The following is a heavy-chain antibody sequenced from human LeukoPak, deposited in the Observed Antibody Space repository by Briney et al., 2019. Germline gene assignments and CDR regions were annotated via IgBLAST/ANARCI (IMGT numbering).Heavy chain of an antibody. V-gene: IGHV3-23*01. Sequence: GGSLRLSCAASRFTFSSYAMNWVRQAPGKGLEWVSAISNSGVSTYYADSVKGRFTISRDNSKNTLYLQVDSLRAEDTAVYHCARMSSTEIYYFYYMDVWGKGTTVTVSS. CDR1: RFTFSSYA. D-gene: IGHD6-6*01. CDR2: ISNSGVST. CDR3: ARMSSTEIYYFYYMDV. J-gene: IGHJ6*03.